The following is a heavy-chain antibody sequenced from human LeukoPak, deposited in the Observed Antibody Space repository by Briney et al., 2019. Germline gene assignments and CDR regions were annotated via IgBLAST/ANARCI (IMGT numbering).Heavy chain of an antibody. Sequence: SETLSLTCTVSGASVSRGGYYWSWIRQHPGKGLEWIGFTSYGGGAYYNPSLMSRITMSVDPSQDQFSLKMRDVTAADTAVYFCATAEWENFYFDSWGQGALVAVTS. CDR3: ATAEWENFYFDS. CDR1: GASVSRGGYY. CDR2: TSYGGGA. V-gene: IGHV4-31*03. D-gene: IGHD1-26*01. J-gene: IGHJ4*02.